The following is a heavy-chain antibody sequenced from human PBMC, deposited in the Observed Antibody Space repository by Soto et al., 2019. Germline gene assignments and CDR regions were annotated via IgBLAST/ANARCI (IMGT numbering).Heavy chain of an antibody. D-gene: IGHD3-22*01. Sequence: QVQLVESGGGVVQPGRSLRLSCAASGFTFSSYGMHWVRQAPGKGLEWVAVISYDGSNKYYADSVKGRFTISRDNSKNTLYLQMNSLRAEDTAVYYCAHLHPYYYDSSGPDYWCQGSLVTVSS. V-gene: IGHV3-30*03. CDR2: ISYDGSNK. CDR3: AHLHPYYYDSSGPDY. J-gene: IGHJ4*02. CDR1: GFTFSSYG.